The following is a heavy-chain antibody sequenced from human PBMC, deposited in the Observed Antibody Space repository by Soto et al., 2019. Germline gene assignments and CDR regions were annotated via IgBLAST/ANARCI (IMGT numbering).Heavy chain of an antibody. D-gene: IGHD6-19*01. CDR3: TKSADSAGWGVDF. V-gene: IGHV3-48*02. CDR2: ISPGGDRI. Sequence: PGGSLRLSCVDSGFMFDSYAMNWVRQAPGKGLEWVSYISPGGDRIYYAESLKGRITISRDNARNSLSLQMNILSDEDTAVYYCTKSADSAGWGVDFRGQGTLVAVSS. J-gene: IGHJ4*02. CDR1: GFMFDSYA.